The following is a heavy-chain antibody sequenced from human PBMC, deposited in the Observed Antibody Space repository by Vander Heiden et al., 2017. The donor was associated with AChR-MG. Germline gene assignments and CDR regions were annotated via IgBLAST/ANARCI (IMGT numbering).Heavy chain of an antibody. D-gene: IGHD2-15*01. J-gene: IGHJ4*02. CDR3: ARGGHILFDY. V-gene: IGHV3-30*02. CDR2: IRYDGSNK. CDR1: GLTFSSNG. Sequence: QVQLVASGGGVVQPGGSLRLLCAASGLTFSSNGMNWVRQAPGKGLDWLAFIRYDGSNKYYADSVKGRFTISRDNSKNTLYLQMNSLRAEDTAVYYCARGGHILFDYWGQGTLVTVSS.